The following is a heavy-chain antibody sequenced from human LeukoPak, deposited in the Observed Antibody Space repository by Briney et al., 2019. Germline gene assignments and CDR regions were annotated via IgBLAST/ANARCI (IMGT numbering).Heavy chain of an antibody. CDR3: ARDNSEDDYSNYPGAFDI. CDR1: GFTFSDYW. D-gene: IGHD4-11*01. Sequence: GGSLRLSCAASGFTFSDYWIDWVRQAPGQGLEWVANINTDGSTTNYVESVRGRFTISRDNTRNSLSLQMNNLRDEDTAVYYCARDNSEDDYSNYPGAFDIWGQGTMVTVSS. V-gene: IGHV3-7*01. J-gene: IGHJ3*02. CDR2: INTDGSTT.